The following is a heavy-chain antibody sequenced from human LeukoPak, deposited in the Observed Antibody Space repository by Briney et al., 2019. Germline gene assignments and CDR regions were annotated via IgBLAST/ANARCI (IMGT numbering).Heavy chain of an antibody. CDR2: IYYSGNT. J-gene: IGHJ4*02. CDR3: ATQTGSGLFILP. Sequence: PSETLSLTCTVSGVSISSSNSYWGWIREPPGKGLEWIGSIYYSGNTYYNASLKSQVSISIDTSKNQFSLRLTSATAADTAVYYCATQTGSGLFILPGGQGTLVTVSS. V-gene: IGHV4-39*01. D-gene: IGHD3/OR15-3a*01. CDR1: GVSISSSNSY.